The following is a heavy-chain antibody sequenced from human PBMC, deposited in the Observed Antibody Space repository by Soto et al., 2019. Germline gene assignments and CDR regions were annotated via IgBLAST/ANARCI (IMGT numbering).Heavy chain of an antibody. J-gene: IGHJ4*02. D-gene: IGHD2-15*01. CDR2: INAGNGNT. Sequence: ASVKVSCKASGYTFTSYAMHWVRQAPGQRLEWMGWINAGNGNTKYSQKFQGRITITRDTSASTAYMELSSLRSEDTAVYYCGRGVAPNYLDYWGQGTLVTVPS. V-gene: IGHV1-3*01. CDR1: GYTFTSYA. CDR3: GRGVAPNYLDY.